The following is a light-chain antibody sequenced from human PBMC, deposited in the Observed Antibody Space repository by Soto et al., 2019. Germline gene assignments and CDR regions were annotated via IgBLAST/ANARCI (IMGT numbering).Light chain of an antibody. J-gene: IGKJ2*01. V-gene: IGKV3-11*01. Sequence: EIVLTQSPATLSLSPGERATLSCRASQSVSSYLAWYQQKPGQAPRLLIYDASNRATGIPARLSGSGSGTDFTLTISSLEPEDFAVYYGQQRSNWPPYTFGQGTKLEIK. CDR1: QSVSSY. CDR3: QQRSNWPPYT. CDR2: DAS.